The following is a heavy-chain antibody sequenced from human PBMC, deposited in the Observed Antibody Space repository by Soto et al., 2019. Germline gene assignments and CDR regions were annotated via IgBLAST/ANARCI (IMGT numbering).Heavy chain of an antibody. CDR2: IYHGGTT. CDR1: VYSISIGSY. J-gene: IGHJ4*01. D-gene: IGHD6-19*01. CDR3: ARVHVMVVAGSTFDY. Sequence: SETLSLTCTFSVYSISIGSYWARIRHPPGKGPECIASIYHGGTTFYNPSLKSRITISVDTSNNQFSLKLTSVTAADTAVYYCARVHVMVVAGSTFDYWDMEPWSPSPQ. V-gene: IGHV4-38-2*02.